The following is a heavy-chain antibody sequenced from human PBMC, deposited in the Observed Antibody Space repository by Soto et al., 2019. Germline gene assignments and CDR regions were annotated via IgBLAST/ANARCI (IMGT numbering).Heavy chain of an antibody. V-gene: IGHV3-9*01. CDR2: ISWNSGRV. D-gene: IGHD3-3*01. CDR1: GFTFDDYA. Sequence: EVQLVESGGGLVQPGRSLRLSCAASGFTFDDYAMHWVRQAPGKGLEWVSGISWNSGRVGYADSVKGRFTISRDNAKNSLYLQMDSLRAEDTALYYCAKEIENQHNGITVFGVVPDYWGQGTLVIVSS. J-gene: IGHJ4*02. CDR3: AKEIENQHNGITVFGVVPDY.